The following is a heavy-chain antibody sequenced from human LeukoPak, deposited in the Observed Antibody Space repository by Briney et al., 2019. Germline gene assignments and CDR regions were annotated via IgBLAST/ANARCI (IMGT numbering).Heavy chain of an antibody. Sequence: SQTLSLTCTVSGGSISSGGYYWSWIRQHPGKGLEWIGYIYYSGSTHYNPSLKSRVTISVDTSKNQFSLKLSSVTAADTAVYYCARTSIVVVVAAWGTSSYYFDYWGQGTLVTVSS. J-gene: IGHJ4*02. CDR2: IYYSGST. CDR1: GGSISSGGYY. CDR3: ARTSIVVVVAAWGTSSYYFDY. V-gene: IGHV4-31*03. D-gene: IGHD2-15*01.